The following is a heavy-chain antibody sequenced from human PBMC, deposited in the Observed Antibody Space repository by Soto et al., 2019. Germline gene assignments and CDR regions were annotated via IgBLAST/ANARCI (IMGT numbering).Heavy chain of an antibody. CDR2: IIPIFGTA. CDR1: GGTFSSYA. CDR3: ATGPKRGNYFLSYLDY. Sequence: SVKVSCKASGGTFSSYAISWVRQAPGQGLEWMGGIIPIFGTANYAQKFQGRVTITADESTSTAYMDLSSLRSEDTAVYYCATGPKRGNYFLSYLDYWGQGTLVTVSS. V-gene: IGHV1-69*13. J-gene: IGHJ4*02. D-gene: IGHD1-26*01.